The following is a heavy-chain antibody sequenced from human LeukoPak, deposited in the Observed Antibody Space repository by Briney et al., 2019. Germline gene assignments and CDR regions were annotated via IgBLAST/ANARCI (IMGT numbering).Heavy chain of an antibody. V-gene: IGHV1-18*01. Sequence: GASVKVSCKASGYTFTSYGISWVRQAPGQGLEWMGWISAYNGNTNYAQKLQGRVTMTTDTSTSTACMELRSLRSDDTAVYYCARSRDSSGWPDAFDIWGQGTMVTVSS. J-gene: IGHJ3*02. CDR3: ARSRDSSGWPDAFDI. D-gene: IGHD6-19*01. CDR2: ISAYNGNT. CDR1: GYTFTSYG.